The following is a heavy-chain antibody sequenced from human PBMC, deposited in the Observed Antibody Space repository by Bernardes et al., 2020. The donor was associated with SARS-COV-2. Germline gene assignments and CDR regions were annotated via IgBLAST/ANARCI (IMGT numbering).Heavy chain of an antibody. CDR2: ISGSGGTT. V-gene: IGHV3-23*01. Sequence: GGSLRLSRAASGFTFSRYAMSWVRQAPGKGLEWVSAISGSGGTTYYGDSVKGRFTSSRDNSKNTLHLQMNSLRAEDTAVYYCAKEGVGGGTPSEHLDYWGQGTLVTVSS. D-gene: IGHD1-26*01. CDR1: GFTFSRYA. CDR3: AKEGVGGGTPSEHLDY. J-gene: IGHJ4*02.